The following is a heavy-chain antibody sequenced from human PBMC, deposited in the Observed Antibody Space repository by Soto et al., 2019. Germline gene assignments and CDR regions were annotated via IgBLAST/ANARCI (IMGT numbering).Heavy chain of an antibody. J-gene: IGHJ5*02. CDR1: GFSLNTDGVD. CDR3: AYRKGAASGTGNWFDP. CDR2: FYWDDDK. V-gene: IGHV2-5*02. D-gene: IGHD1-1*01. Sequence: QITLKESGPTLVKPTETLTLTCTFSGFSLNTDGVDVVWIRQPPGKALEWLGLFYWDDDKRYSPSQESRLTITKDTSKNQVILTMTNMDPVDTGIYYWAYRKGAASGTGNWFDPWGQGTLVTVSS.